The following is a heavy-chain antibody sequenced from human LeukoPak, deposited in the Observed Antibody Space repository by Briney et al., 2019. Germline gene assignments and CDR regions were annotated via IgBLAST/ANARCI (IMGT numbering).Heavy chain of an antibody. V-gene: IGHV4-39*07. D-gene: IGHD2-15*01. J-gene: IGHJ2*01. CDR1: GGSIISGGSY. Sequence: SETLSLTCTVSGGSIISGGSYWGWIRQPPGKGQEWIGSVYYSGISYYNPSLRSRVSISVDTSKNQFSLRLSALTAADTAVYYCSRRDCSQSNCFYWYFDVWGRGTLLTVSS. CDR3: SRRDCSQSNCFYWYFDV. CDR2: VYYSGIS.